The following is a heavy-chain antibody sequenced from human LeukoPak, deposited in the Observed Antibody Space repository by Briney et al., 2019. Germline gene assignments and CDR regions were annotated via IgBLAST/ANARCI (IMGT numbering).Heavy chain of an antibody. J-gene: IGHJ4*02. CDR3: ASTGYSSSEFDY. D-gene: IGHD6-13*01. CDR1: GFTVSSNY. CDR2: IYSGGST. Sequence: GGSLRLSCAASGFTVSSNYMSWVRQAPGKGLEWVSVIYSGGSTYYGDSVKGRFTISRDNSKNTLYLQMNSLRAEDTAVYYCASTGYSSSEFDYWGQGTLVTVSS. V-gene: IGHV3-53*01.